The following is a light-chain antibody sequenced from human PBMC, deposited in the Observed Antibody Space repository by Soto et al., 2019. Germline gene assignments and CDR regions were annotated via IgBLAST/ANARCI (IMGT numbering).Light chain of an antibody. J-gene: IGKJ2*01. CDR3: QQYSSSPYT. CDR1: QTVSSGY. Sequence: EIVLTQSPVTLSLSPGERATLSSGASQTVSSGYLAWYQQRPGLAPRLLIYDASSRATGIPDRFSGSGSGTDFSLTISRLEPEDFAVYYCQQYSSSPYTFGQGTKLEIK. CDR2: DAS. V-gene: IGKV3D-20*01.